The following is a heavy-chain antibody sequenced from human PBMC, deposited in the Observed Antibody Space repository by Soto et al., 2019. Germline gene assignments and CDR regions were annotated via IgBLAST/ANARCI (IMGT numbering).Heavy chain of an antibody. V-gene: IGHV3-74*01. CDR2: INSDGSST. CDR3: AIRDSYGDSSGYFDY. D-gene: IGHD3-22*01. J-gene: IGHJ4*01. CDR1: GFTFSSYW. Sequence: GGSLRLSCAASGFTFSSYWMHWVRQAPGKGLVWVSRINSDGSSTSYADSVKGRFTISRDNAKNTLYLQMNSLRAEDTAVYYCAIRDSYGDSSGYFDYWGQGTLVTVSS.